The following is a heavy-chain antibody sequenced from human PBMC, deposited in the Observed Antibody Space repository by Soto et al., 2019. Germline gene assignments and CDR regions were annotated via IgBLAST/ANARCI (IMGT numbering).Heavy chain of an antibody. D-gene: IGHD2-2*01. CDR2: ISSSSSYI. V-gene: IGHV3-21*01. Sequence: GGSLRLSCAASGFTFSSYSMNWVRQAPGKGLEWVSSISSSSSYIYYADSVKGRFTISRDNAKNSLYLQMNSLRAEDTAVYYCARDVPYCSSTSCYGSNWFDPWGQGTLVTVSS. CDR3: ARDVPYCSSTSCYGSNWFDP. J-gene: IGHJ5*02. CDR1: GFTFSSYS.